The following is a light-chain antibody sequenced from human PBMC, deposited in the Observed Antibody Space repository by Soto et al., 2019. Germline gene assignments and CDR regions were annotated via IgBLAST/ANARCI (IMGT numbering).Light chain of an antibody. CDR3: QQYYNWPPWT. V-gene: IGKV3-15*01. CDR1: QSVNSN. J-gene: IGKJ1*01. Sequence: EIVMTQSPATLSVSPGERATLSCRASQSVNSNLAWYQQKPGQAPRLLIYGASTRATGIPARFSGSGSGTDFTPTISSLQSEDFAVYYCQQYYNWPPWTFGQGTKVEIK. CDR2: GAS.